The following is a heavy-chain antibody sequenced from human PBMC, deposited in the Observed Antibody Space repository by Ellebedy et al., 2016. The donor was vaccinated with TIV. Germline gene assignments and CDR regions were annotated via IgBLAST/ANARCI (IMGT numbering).Heavy chain of an antibody. D-gene: IGHD6-19*01. J-gene: IGHJ4*02. CDR1: GYSFTSYW. CDR3: ARGFDSSGWYTPWVDY. CDR2: IYPGDSDT. V-gene: IGHV5-51*01. Sequence: GGSLRLXXKGSGYSFTSYWIGWVRQMPGKGLEWMGIIYPGDSDTRYSPSFQGQVTISADKSISTAYLQWSSLKASDTAMYYCARGFDSSGWYTPWVDYWGQGTLVTVSS.